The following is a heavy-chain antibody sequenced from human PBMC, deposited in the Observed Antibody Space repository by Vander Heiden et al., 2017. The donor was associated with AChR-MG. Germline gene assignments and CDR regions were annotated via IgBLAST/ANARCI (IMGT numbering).Heavy chain of an antibody. D-gene: IGHD3-10*01. CDR3: AKDIRPYASGSFENAWT. V-gene: IGHV3-30*18. CDR1: GFTFLTFG. CDR2: ISYDGSHQ. Sequence: QVQLLESGGGVVQPGGSLRLPCAASGFTFLTFGMHWVRQAPGKGPEWVAVISYDGSHQFYADSLKGRFTISRDNSKNTLYLQIYSLRAEDTAMYYCAKDIRPYASGSFENAWTWGQGTLVTVSS. J-gene: IGHJ4*02.